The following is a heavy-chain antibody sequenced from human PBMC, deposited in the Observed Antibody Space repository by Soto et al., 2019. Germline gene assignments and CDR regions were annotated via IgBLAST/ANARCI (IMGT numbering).Heavy chain of an antibody. CDR3: AKSELWFGELSYFDY. J-gene: IGHJ4*02. V-gene: IGHV3-33*06. CDR2: IWYDGSNK. Sequence: GGSLRLSCAASGFTFSSYGMHWVRQAPGKGLEWVAVIWYDGSNKYYADSVKGRFTISRDNSKNTLYLQMNSLRAEDTAVYYCAKSELWFGELSYFDYWGQGT. CDR1: GFTFSSYG. D-gene: IGHD3-10*01.